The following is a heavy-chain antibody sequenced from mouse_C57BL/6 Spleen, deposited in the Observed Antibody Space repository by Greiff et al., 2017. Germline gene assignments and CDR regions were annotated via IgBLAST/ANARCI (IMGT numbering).Heavy chain of an antibody. Sequence: VQLQQSGPGLVQPSQCLSITCTVSGFSLTSYGVHWVRQSPGKGLEWLGVIWSGGSTDNNEALISRLSIRKDNSKSQVFFNMNSLQADDPARYYCSRNEIRTTVVATDAMDYWGQGTSVTVSS. V-gene: IGHV2-2*01. J-gene: IGHJ4*01. CDR2: IWSGGST. D-gene: IGHD1-1*01. CDR1: GFSLTSYG. CDR3: SRNEIRTTVVATDAMDY.